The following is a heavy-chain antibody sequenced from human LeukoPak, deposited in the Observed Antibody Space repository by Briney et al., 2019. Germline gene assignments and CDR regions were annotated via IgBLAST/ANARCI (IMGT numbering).Heavy chain of an antibody. D-gene: IGHD3-16*01. CDR1: GFTFSSYA. J-gene: IGHJ4*02. V-gene: IGHV3-23*01. Sequence: PGGSLRLSCAASGFTFSSYAMSWVRQAPGKGLEWVSAISGSGGSTYYADSVKGRFTISRDNPKNTLYLQMNSLRAEDTAVYYCAKVGYDYVWGSWNYWGQGTLVTVSS. CDR3: AKVGYDYVWGSWNY. CDR2: ISGSGGST.